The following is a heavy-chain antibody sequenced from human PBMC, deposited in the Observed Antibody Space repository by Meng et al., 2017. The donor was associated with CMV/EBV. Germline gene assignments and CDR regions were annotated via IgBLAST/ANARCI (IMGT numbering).Heavy chain of an antibody. D-gene: IGHD5-18*01. J-gene: IGHJ6*02. CDR1: GDSVSSNSAA. CDR2: TYYRSKWYN. Sequence: SETLSLTCAISGDSVSSNSAAWNWIRQSPSRGLEWLGRTYYRSKWYNDYAVSVKSRLTINPDTSKNQFSLQLNSVTPEDTAVYYCARDRPAMVYYYYGMDVWGQGTTVTVSS. V-gene: IGHV6-1*01. CDR3: ARDRPAMVYYYYGMDV.